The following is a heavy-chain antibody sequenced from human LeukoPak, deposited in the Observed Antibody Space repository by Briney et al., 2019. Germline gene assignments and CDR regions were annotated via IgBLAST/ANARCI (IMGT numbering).Heavy chain of an antibody. CDR2: ISTSSSYI. Sequence: GPSLRLSRAASGSTFSSHSMNWVRQAPRNWMEWVSLISTSSSYIYYAHSVKGRFTISRDNARKSLYLQMNRPRAEDTAVYICARVSSKATVLGLITKKNYCYCYLDVWGKGTTVTISS. D-gene: IGHD3-10*02. CDR3: ARVSSKATVLGLITKKNYCYCYLDV. CDR1: GSTFSSHS. J-gene: IGHJ6*03. V-gene: IGHV3-21*03.